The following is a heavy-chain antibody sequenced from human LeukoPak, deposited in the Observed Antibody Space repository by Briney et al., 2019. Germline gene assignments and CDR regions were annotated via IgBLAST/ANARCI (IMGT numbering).Heavy chain of an antibody. V-gene: IGHV4-31*03. CDR2: IRHSGST. CDR3: ASYGSGSYRFDP. CDR1: GGSIISGNYY. Sequence: PSETLSLTCTVSGGSIISGNYYWSWIRQHPGKGLEWIGYIRHSGSTYYNPSLKSRVIISVDTSKNQFSLKLNSVTAADAAVYYCASYGSGSYRFDPWGQGTLVTVSS. D-gene: IGHD3-10*01. J-gene: IGHJ5*02.